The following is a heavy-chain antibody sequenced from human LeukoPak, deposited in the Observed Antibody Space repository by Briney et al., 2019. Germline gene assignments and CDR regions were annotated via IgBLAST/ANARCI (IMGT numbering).Heavy chain of an antibody. Sequence: GASVKVSCKASGYTFTGYYMHWVRQAPGQGLEWMGWINPNSGGTNYAQKFQGRVTMTRDTSISTAYMELSRLRSDDTAVYYCARVEMSRCYDFWSGPCPWTLDIWGQGTMVTVSS. CDR2: INPNSGGT. V-gene: IGHV1-2*02. CDR1: GYTFTGYY. J-gene: IGHJ3*02. D-gene: IGHD3-3*01. CDR3: ARVEMSRCYDFWSGPCPWTLDI.